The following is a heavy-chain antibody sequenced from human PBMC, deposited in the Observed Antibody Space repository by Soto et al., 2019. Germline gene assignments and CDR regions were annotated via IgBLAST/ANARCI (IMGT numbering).Heavy chain of an antibody. D-gene: IGHD1-26*01. CDR1: GFTFSSYA. J-gene: IGHJ4*02. CDR2: ISYDGSNK. CDR3: ARDTPSGSYSFDY. V-gene: IGHV3-30-3*01. Sequence: SLRLSCAASGFTFSSYAMHWVRQAPGKGLEWVAVISYDGSNKYYADSVKGRFTISRDNSKNTLYLQMNSLRAEDTAVYYCARDTPSGSYSFDYWGQGTLVTVSS.